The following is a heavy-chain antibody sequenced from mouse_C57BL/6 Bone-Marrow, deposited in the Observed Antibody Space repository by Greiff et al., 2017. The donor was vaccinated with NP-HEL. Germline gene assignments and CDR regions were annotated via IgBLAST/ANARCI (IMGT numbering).Heavy chain of an antibody. CDR1: GYTFTSYW. CDR2: IDPSDSYT. CDR3: ARYLGLRRFDV. D-gene: IGHD2-4*01. J-gene: IGHJ1*03. V-gene: IGHV1-59*01. Sequence: QVQLQQPGAELVRPGTSVKLSCKASGYTFTSYWMHWVKQRPGQGLEWIGVIDPSDSYTNYNQKFKGKATLTVDTSSSTAYMQLSSLTSEDSAVYYCARYLGLRRFDVWGTGTTVTVSS.